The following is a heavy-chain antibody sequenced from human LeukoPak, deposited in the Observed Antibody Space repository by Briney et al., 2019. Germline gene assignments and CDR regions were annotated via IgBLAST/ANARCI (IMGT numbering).Heavy chain of an antibody. CDR2: IXYXGST. D-gene: IGHD1-26*01. CDR3: ARHRVGATMVDY. CDR1: GGSISSYY. Sequence: SETLSLTCTVSGGSISSYYWSWIRQPPGKXXEWIGYIXYXGSTNYNPSLKSRVTISVDTSKNQFSLKLSSVTAADTAVYYCARHRVGATMVDYWGQGTLVTVSS. J-gene: IGHJ4*02. V-gene: IGHV4-59*08.